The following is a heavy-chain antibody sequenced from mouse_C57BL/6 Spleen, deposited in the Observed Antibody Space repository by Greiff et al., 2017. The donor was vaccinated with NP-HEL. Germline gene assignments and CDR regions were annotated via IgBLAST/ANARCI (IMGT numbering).Heavy chain of an antibody. V-gene: IGHV1-53*01. Sequence: QVQLQQSGTELVKPGASVKLSCKASGYTFTSYWMHWVKQRPGQGLEWIGNINPSNGGTNYNEKFKSKATLTVDKSSSTAYMQLSSLTSEDSAVYYCARTAGNYYAMDYWGQRTSVTVSS. CDR1: GYTFTSYW. CDR2: INPSNGGT. D-gene: IGHD3-1*01. CDR3: ARTAGNYYAMDY. J-gene: IGHJ4*01.